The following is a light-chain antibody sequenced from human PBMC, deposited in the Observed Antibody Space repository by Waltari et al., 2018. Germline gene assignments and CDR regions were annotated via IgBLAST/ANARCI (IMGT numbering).Light chain of an antibody. CDR3: QQYNNWPPT. CDR2: GAS. CDR1: QSVSGD. V-gene: IGKV3-15*01. J-gene: IGKJ4*01. Sequence: EVVMTQSPVTLSVSPGERATLSCRASQSVSGDFAWYQQKPGQAPRLLIYGASTRATGNAVRCSGSGYGTEFSHTISSLQSEDLAIYYCQQYNNWPPTFGGGTKVEIK.